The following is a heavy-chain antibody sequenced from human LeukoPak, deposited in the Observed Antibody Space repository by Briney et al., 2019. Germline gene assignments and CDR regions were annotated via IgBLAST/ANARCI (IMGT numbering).Heavy chain of an antibody. V-gene: IGHV3-7*03. D-gene: IGHD3-16*01. Sequence: GGAPRDSLVAPGFSFFSYLVKLGRQAPGKGLEWVASINHNGNVNYYVDSVKGRFTISRDNAKNSLYLQMSNLRAEDTAVYFCARGGGLDVWGQGATVTVSS. CDR2: INHNGNVN. J-gene: IGHJ6*02. CDR3: ARGGGLDV. CDR1: GFSFFSYL.